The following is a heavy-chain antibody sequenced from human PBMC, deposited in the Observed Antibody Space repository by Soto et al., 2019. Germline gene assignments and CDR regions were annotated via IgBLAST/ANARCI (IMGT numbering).Heavy chain of an antibody. D-gene: IGHD3-16*01. V-gene: IGHV4-30-2*01. J-gene: IGHJ2*01. CDR2: SYHSGST. CDR1: GGSISSGGYA. Sequence: PSETLSLTCVVSGGSISSGGYAWSWIRQPPGKGLEWIGFSYHSGSTYYNPSLKSRVTISADGSKNQFSLKMSFVTAADTAVYYCAWGRTGGGYFDLWGRGTLVTVSS. CDR3: AWGRTGGGYFDL.